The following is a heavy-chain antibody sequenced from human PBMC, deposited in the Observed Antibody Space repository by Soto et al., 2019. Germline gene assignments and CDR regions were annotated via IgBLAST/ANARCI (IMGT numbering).Heavy chain of an antibody. CDR3: ARDQDDILTGSPEAYYYYGMDV. J-gene: IGHJ6*02. V-gene: IGHV1-69*13. CDR2: IIPIFGTA. Sequence: GASVKVSCKASGGTFSSYAISWVRQAPGQGLEWMGGIIPIFGTANYAQKFQGRVTITADESTSTAYMELSSLRSEDTAVYYCARDQDDILTGSPEAYYYYGMDVRGQGTTVTVSS. CDR1: GGTFSSYA. D-gene: IGHD3-9*01.